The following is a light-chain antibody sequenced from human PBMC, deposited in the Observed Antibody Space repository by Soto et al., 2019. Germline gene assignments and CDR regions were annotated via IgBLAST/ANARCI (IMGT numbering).Light chain of an antibody. J-gene: IGKJ2*01. CDR3: QQSYSTPPEYT. CDR2: AAS. CDR1: QSISTY. V-gene: IGKV1-39*01. Sequence: DIQMTQSPSSLSASVGDRVTITCRAGQSISTYLTWYQQKPGKAPKLLIYAASNLQSGVPSRFSVSGSGTEFTLTIIMRQPGDAETYFCQQSYSTPPEYTFGQGTKLEIK.